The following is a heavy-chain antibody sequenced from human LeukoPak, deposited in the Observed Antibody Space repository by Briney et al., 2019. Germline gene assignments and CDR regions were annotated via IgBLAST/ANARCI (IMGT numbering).Heavy chain of an antibody. D-gene: IGHD6-13*01. V-gene: IGHV5-51*01. CDR1: GYSFTSYW. Sequence: GESLKISCKGSGYSFTSYWIGWVRQMPGEGLEWMGIIYPGDSDTRYSPSFQGQVTISADKSISTAYLQWSSLKASDTAMYYCARTRGSIAAAGSFDYWGQGTLVTVSS. J-gene: IGHJ4*02. CDR2: IYPGDSDT. CDR3: ARTRGSIAAAGSFDY.